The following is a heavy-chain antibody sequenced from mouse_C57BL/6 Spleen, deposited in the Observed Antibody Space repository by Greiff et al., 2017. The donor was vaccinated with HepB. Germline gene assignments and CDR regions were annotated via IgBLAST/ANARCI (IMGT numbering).Heavy chain of an antibody. CDR3: AGRNGYFDD. CDR1: GYAFSSSW. Sequence: QVQLQQSGPELVKPGASVKISCKASGYAFSSSWMNWVKQRPGKGLEWIGRIYPGDGDTNYKGKFKGKATLTADKSSSTAYMQLSSLTSEDSAVYFCAGRNGYFDDWGQGTTLTVSS. J-gene: IGHJ2*01. CDR2: IYPGDGDT. V-gene: IGHV1-82*01.